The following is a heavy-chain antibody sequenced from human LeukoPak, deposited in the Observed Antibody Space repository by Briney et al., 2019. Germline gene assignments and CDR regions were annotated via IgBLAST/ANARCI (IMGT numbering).Heavy chain of an antibody. CDR3: AKAADHHGTFDY. J-gene: IGHJ4*02. V-gene: IGHV3-7*02. Sequence: GGSLRLSCVASGFTFSNYWMSWVRQSPGKGLEWVANIKQDGSEKYYVDSVKGRFTISRDNAGNSLYLQMSSLRAEDTAVYYCAKAADHHGTFDYWGQGTLVTVSS. D-gene: IGHD1-26*01. CDR2: IKQDGSEK. CDR1: GFTFSNYW.